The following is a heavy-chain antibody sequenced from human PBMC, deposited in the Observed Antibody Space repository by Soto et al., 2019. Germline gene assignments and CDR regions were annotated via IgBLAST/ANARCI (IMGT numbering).Heavy chain of an antibody. CDR3: ARERSSRITGTTTLDSFDI. D-gene: IGHD1-7*01. CDR2: IYYSGST. CDR1: GGSISSYY. Sequence: PSETLSLTCTVSGGSISSYYWSWIRQPPGKGLEWIGYIYYSGSTNYNPSLKSRVTISVDTPKNQFSLKLSSVTAADTAVYYCARERSSRITGTTTLDSFDIWGQGTMVTVSS. V-gene: IGHV4-59*01. J-gene: IGHJ3*02.